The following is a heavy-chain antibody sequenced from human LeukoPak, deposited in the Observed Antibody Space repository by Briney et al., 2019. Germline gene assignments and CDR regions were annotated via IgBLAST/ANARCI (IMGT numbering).Heavy chain of an antibody. CDR1: GYTFTGYY. CDR3: ARDRWYYYDSSGYSGFWVDP. D-gene: IGHD3-22*01. J-gene: IGHJ5*02. Sequence: ASVKVSCKASGYTFTGYYMHWVRQAPGQGLEWMGWINPNSGGTNYAQKFQGRVTMTRDTSISTAYMELSRLRSDDTAVYYCARDRWYYYDSSGYSGFWVDPWGQGTLVTVSS. V-gene: IGHV1-2*02. CDR2: INPNSGGT.